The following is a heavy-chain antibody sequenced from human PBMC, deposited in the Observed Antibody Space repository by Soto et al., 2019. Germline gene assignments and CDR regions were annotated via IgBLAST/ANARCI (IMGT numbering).Heavy chain of an antibody. V-gene: IGHV4-59*08. J-gene: IGHJ6*03. CDR3: ARIERTGKRHYYYYMDV. Sequence: SETLSLTCTVSGGSISSYYWSWIRQPPGKGLEWIGYIYYSGSTNYNPSLKSRVTISVDTSKNQFSLKLSSVTAADTAVYYCARIERTGKRHYYYYMDVWGKGTTVTVSS. CDR1: GGSISSYY. CDR2: IYYSGST. D-gene: IGHD1-1*01.